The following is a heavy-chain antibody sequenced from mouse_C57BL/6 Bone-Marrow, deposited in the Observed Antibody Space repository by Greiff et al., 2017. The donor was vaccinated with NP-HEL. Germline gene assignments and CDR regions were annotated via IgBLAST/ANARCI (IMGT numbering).Heavy chain of an antibody. J-gene: IGHJ2*01. CDR3: ARFYYGSSSDY. CDR2: IHPNSGST. V-gene: IGHV1-64*01. Sequence: QVQLKQPGAELVKPGASVKLSCKASGYTFTSYWMHWVKQRPGQGLEWIGMIHPNSGSTNYNEKFKSKATLTVDKSSSTAYMQLSSLTSEDSAVYYCARFYYGSSSDYWGQGTTLTVSS. D-gene: IGHD1-1*01. CDR1: GYTFTSYW.